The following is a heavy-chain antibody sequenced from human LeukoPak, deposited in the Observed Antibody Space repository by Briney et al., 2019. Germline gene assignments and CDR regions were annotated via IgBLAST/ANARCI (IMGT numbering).Heavy chain of an antibody. D-gene: IGHD2-2*01. CDR1: GYTFTSYY. Sequence: ASVKVSCKASGYTFTSYYMHWVRQAPGQGLEWMGWISAYNGNTNYAQKLQGRVTMTTDTSTSTAYMELRSLRSDDTAVYYCARVLPRVVPAADNDYWGQGTLVTVSS. V-gene: IGHV1-18*04. CDR2: ISAYNGNT. CDR3: ARVLPRVVPAADNDY. J-gene: IGHJ4*02.